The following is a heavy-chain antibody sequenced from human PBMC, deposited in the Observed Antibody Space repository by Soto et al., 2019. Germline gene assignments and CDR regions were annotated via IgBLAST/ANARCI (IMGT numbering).Heavy chain of an antibody. CDR3: AKEGAAVEHVS. J-gene: IGHJ5*02. D-gene: IGHD6-19*01. CDR2: MYFSGST. Sequence: QVQLQESGPGLVKPSETLSLTCIVSGASISSYYWSWIRQPAGKGLEWIGRMYFSGSTNYTPSLKSRVTMSVDTSKNQFSLRLTSVTAADTAVYYCAKEGAAVEHVSCGQGTLVTVSS. V-gene: IGHV4-4*07. CDR1: GASISSYY.